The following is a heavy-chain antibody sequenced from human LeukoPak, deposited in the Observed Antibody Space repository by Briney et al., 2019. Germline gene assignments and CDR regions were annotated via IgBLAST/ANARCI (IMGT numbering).Heavy chain of an antibody. D-gene: IGHD3-22*01. Sequence: SETLSLTCAVYGGSFSGYYWSWIRQPPGKGLEWIGEINHSGSTNYNPSPKSRVTISVDTSKNQFSLKLSSVTAADTAVYYCARNTYYYDSSGYYYYLDYWGQGTLVTVSS. CDR3: ARNTYYYDSSGYYYYLDY. CDR1: GGSFSGYY. V-gene: IGHV4-34*01. CDR2: INHSGST. J-gene: IGHJ4*02.